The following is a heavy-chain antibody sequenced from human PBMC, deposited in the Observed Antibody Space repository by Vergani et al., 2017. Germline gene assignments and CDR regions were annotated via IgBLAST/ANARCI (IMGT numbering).Heavy chain of an antibody. J-gene: IGHJ4*02. D-gene: IGHD2-2*02. CDR3: ARTIGHCSNSNCYNLAY. Sequence: QVQLQESGPGLVKPSETLSLTCTVSGGSLINYYWSWVRQPPGKGLEWIGYIYSSGSTTYSPSLKSRLTMSVDPSKTQFSLKLRSVTLADTAVYYCARTIGHCSNSNCYNLAYWGQGTLVTVSS. CDR1: GGSLINYY. CDR2: IYSSGST. V-gene: IGHV4-59*01.